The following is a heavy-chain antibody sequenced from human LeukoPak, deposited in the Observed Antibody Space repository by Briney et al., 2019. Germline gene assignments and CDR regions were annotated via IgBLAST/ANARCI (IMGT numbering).Heavy chain of an antibody. J-gene: IGHJ4*02. CDR2: IWYDGSSK. V-gene: IGHV3-33*01. CDR1: RPTYRPHD. Sequence: QTGRPLRPSRALARPTYRPHDKTRVSPTTEKRLPTETVIWYDGSSKYYADSMKGRFTISRDNAKNSLYLQMNSLRDEDTAVYYCARDYYSSTWNGDYWGQGTLVTVSS. D-gene: IGHD6-13*01. CDR3: ARDYYSSTWNGDY.